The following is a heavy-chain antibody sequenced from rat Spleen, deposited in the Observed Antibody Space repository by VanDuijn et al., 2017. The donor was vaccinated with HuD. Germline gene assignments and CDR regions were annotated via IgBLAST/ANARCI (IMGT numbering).Heavy chain of an antibody. CDR2: ISYDGSST. Sequence: EVQLVESGGGLVQPGRSLKLSCAASGFTFSIYYMAWVRQAPKKGLEWVAYISYDGSSTYYRDPVKGRFTISRDNAKSTLYLQMDSLRSEDTATYYCARQDTSGYSNWFAYWGQGTLVTVSS. CDR1: GFTFSIYY. D-gene: IGHD4-3*01. CDR3: ARQDTSGYSNWFAY. V-gene: IGHV5-7*01. J-gene: IGHJ3*01.